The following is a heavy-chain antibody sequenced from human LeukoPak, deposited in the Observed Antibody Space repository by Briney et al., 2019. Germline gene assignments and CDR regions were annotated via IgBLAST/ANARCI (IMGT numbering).Heavy chain of an antibody. CDR3: ARGEKTAAGDYFDY. D-gene: IGHD2-21*02. CDR1: AFXLRTSA. CDR2: VSSDGGLK. V-gene: IGHV3-30-3*01. Sequence: GGSLRLSCVASAFXLRTSAIHWVRQAPGKGLEWIAVVSSDGGLKYYADSVKGRFTIFRDNSKNTLFLQMDSLRPEDTAVYYCARGEKTAAGDYFDYWGQGTLVTVSS. J-gene: IGHJ4*02.